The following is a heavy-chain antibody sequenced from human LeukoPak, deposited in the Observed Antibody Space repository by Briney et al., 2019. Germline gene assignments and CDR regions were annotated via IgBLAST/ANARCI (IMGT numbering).Heavy chain of an antibody. CDR3: ATLGGKNDY. J-gene: IGHJ4*02. CDR1: GFIFSSYD. V-gene: IGHV3-48*01. D-gene: IGHD3-16*01. Sequence: PGGSLRLSCAASGFIFSSYDRNWVRQAPGKGLEWVSYISSSSSTIYYADSVKGRFTISRDNAKNSLYLLMNSLRAEDTAVYYCATLGGKNDYWGQGTLVTVSS. CDR2: ISSSSSTI.